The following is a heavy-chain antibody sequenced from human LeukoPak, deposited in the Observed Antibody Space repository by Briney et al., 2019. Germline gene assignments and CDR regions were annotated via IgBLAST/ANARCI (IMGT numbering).Heavy chain of an antibody. V-gene: IGHV4-34*01. CDR2: INHSGST. Sequence: SETLSLTCAVYDGSFSTYYWSWIRQPPGKGLEWIGEINHSGSTTYNPSLESRVTISIDTSKNQFSLKLSSVTAADTAVYYCAGYYYGTENYHNHPNFDYWGQGTLVTVSS. CDR3: AGYYYGTENYHNHPNFDY. CDR1: DGSFSTYY. D-gene: IGHD3-10*01. J-gene: IGHJ4*02.